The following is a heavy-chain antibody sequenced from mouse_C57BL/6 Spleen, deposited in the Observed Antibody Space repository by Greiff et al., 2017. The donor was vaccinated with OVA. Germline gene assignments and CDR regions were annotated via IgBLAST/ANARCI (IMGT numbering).Heavy chain of an antibody. J-gene: IGHJ4*01. CDR2: IDPSDSET. V-gene: IGHV1-52*01. Sequence: VKLQQSGAELVRPGSSVKLSCKASGYTFTSYWMHWVKQRPIQGLEWIGNIDPSDSETHYNQKFKDKATLTVDKSSSTAYMQLSSLTSEDSAVYYCARSRKSYAMDYWGQGTSVTVSS. CDR1: GYTFTSYW. CDR3: ARSRKSYAMDY.